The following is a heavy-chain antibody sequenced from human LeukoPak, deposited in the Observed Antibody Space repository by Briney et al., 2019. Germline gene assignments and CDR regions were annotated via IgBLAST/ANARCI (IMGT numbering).Heavy chain of an antibody. J-gene: IGHJ4*02. CDR1: GFTFNKYA. Sequence: GGSLRLSCAASGFTFNKYALHWVRQAPGKGLEYVSAISTNGDSTYYANSVKGRFAISRDNSKNTLYLQMGSLRAEDMAVYYCARYCNGDNCYSGYDYWGQGTLVTVSS. CDR2: ISTNGDST. D-gene: IGHD2-15*01. V-gene: IGHV3-64*01. CDR3: ARYCNGDNCYSGYDY.